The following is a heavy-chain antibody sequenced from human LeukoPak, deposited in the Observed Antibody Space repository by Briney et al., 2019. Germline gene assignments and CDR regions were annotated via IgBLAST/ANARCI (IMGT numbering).Heavy chain of an antibody. CDR1: GFTFSSYA. J-gene: IGHJ6*03. D-gene: IGHD4-17*01. CDR2: ISGSGGST. Sequence: GGSLRLSCAASGFTFSSYAMSWVRQAPGKGLEWVSAISGSGGSTYYADSVKGRFTISRDNSKNTLYLQMNSLRAEDTAVYYCAKYGDYGYTKFYYYYYYYMDVWGKGTTVTISS. V-gene: IGHV3-23*01. CDR3: AKYGDYGYTKFYYYYYYYMDV.